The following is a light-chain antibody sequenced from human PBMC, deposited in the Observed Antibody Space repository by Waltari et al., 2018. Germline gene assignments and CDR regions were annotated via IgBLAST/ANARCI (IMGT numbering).Light chain of an antibody. CDR1: SGHSTNV. CDR2: VNSDGSH. Sequence: CTLSSGHSTNVIAWLQKRPEKGPRYLMKVNSDGSHNKGDEIPDRFSGSSSGAERYLTISSLQSEDEADYYCQTGGHGTWVFGGGTKLTVL. J-gene: IGLJ3*02. V-gene: IGLV4-69*01. CDR3: QTGGHGTWV.